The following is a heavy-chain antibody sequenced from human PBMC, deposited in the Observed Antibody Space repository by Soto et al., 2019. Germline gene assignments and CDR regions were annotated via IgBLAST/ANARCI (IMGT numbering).Heavy chain of an antibody. CDR3: ARGNVANYFEP. V-gene: IGHV5-51*01. CDR1: GYTFANYW. CDR2: IYPSDSTV. J-gene: IGHJ5*02. Sequence: GETLNLSCQSSGYTFANYWIVWVRQMPGKGLEWMGIIYPSDSTVKYSPSVQGQVTMSVDKSISTAYLQWSSLKASDAAVYYCARGNVANYFEPWGQGTLVTVSS. D-gene: IGHD1-7*01.